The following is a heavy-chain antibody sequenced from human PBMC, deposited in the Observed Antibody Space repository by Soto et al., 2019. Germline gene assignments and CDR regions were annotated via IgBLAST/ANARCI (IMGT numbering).Heavy chain of an antibody. CDR3: ARGHHEISYYYYYGMDV. Sequence: ASVKVSCKASGYTFTGYYMHWVRQAPGQGLEWMGWINPNSGGTNYAQKFQGWVTMTRDTSISTAYMELSRLRSEDTAVYYCARGHHEISYYYYYGMDVWGQGTTVTVSS. CDR1: GYTFTGYY. CDR2: INPNSGGT. J-gene: IGHJ6*02. V-gene: IGHV1-2*04.